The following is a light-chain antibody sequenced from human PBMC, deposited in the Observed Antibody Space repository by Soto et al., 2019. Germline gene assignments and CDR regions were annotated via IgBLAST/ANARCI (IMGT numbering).Light chain of an antibody. Sequence: EIVLTQSPGTLSVSPGERATLFCRASQSVRSSLAWYQQKPGLAPRLLIYDASSRATGIPDRFSGSGSGTDFTLTINRLEPEDSAVYYCQQYRSLITFGQGTRLEIK. V-gene: IGKV3D-20*01. CDR2: DAS. J-gene: IGKJ5*01. CDR3: QQYRSLIT. CDR1: QSVRSS.